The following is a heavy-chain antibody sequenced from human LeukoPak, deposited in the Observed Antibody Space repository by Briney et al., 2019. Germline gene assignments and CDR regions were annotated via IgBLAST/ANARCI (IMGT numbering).Heavy chain of an antibody. CDR2: ISHDGNEK. J-gene: IGHJ6*02. V-gene: IGHV3-33*03. CDR1: GFTFSSYG. Sequence: PGRSLRLSCAPSGFTFSSYGIHWVRQAPGKGLEWVTLISHDGNEKYYADSVKGRFTISRDNSKNTLYLQMNSLRAEDTAVYYCARRDYYYGLDIWGQGTTVTVSS. D-gene: IGHD5-24*01. CDR3: ARRDYYYGLDI.